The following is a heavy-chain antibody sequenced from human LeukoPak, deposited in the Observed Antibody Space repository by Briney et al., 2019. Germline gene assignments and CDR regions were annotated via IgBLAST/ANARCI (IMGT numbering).Heavy chain of an antibody. CDR2: INHSGST. D-gene: IGHD2-2*01. J-gene: IGHJ6*02. Sequence: GSLRLSCAASGFTFSNAWMSWIRQPPGKGLEWIGEINHSGSTNYNPSLKSRVTISVDTSKNQFSLKLSSVTAADTAVYYCARVGCSSTSCSEYYYYGMDVWGQGTTVTVSS. CDR1: GFTFSNAW. V-gene: IGHV4-34*01. CDR3: ARVGCSSTSCSEYYYYGMDV.